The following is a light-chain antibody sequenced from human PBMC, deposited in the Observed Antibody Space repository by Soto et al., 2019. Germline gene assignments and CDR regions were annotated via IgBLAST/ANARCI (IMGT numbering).Light chain of an antibody. CDR3: QQYASSPLT. V-gene: IGKV3-20*01. CDR2: GAS. J-gene: IGKJ4*01. CDR1: QSVGRNY. Sequence: EIVLTQSPGTLSVSPGERATLFCRDSQSVGRNYLAWYQQKPGQAPRLLIYGASSRATDIPDRFSGSGSGTDFTLTISRLEPEDFVVYYCQQYASSPLTFGGGTKVETK.